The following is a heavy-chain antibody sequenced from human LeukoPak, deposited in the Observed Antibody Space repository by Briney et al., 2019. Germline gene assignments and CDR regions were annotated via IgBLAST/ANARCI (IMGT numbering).Heavy chain of an antibody. CDR2: MNPITGNT. J-gene: IGHJ5*02. CDR1: GFIFTSYD. V-gene: IGHV1-8*01. Sequence: ASVKVSCRASGFIFTSYDINWVRQATGQGLEWMGWMNPITGNTGYARQFQGGITMTRDTSTSTAYMELTSLRSEDTAVYYCVRDGEGVAISVNYWFDPWGQGTLVTVSS. D-gene: IGHD3-10*01. CDR3: VRDGEGVAISVNYWFDP.